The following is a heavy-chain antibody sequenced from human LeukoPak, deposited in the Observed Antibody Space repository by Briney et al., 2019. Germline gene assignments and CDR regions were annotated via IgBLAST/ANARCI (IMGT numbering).Heavy chain of an antibody. CDR3: AGRGSDCSGGNCYLGYAFDI. CDR2: IIPIFGTG. V-gene: IGHV1-69*13. D-gene: IGHD2-15*01. Sequence: SVKVSCKASGGIFSSYAISWVRQAPGQGLEWIGGIIPIFGTGNYAQKFQGRVTITADESTSTAYMELSSLRSEDTAVYYCAGRGSDCSGGNCYLGYAFDIWGQGTMVTVSS. CDR1: GGIFSSYA. J-gene: IGHJ3*02.